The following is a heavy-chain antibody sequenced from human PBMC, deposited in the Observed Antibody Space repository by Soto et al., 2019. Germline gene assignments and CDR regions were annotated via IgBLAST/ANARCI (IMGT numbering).Heavy chain of an antibody. CDR2: ISHSGST. V-gene: IGHV4-31*03. CDR3: AREYTYGSNFFDC. D-gene: IGHD5-18*01. CDR1: GGSISSAAYY. J-gene: IGHJ4*02. Sequence: QVQLQESGPGLVKPSQTLSLTCTVSGGSISSAAYYWIWIRQHPGKDLEWIGYISHSGSTYYTPSLKSRVIISADTSKNQFSLNLNSVTAADTAVYYCAREYTYGSNFFDCWGQGALVTVSS.